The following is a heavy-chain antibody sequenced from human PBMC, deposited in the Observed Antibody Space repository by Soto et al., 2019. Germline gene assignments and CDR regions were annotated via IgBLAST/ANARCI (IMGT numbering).Heavy chain of an antibody. V-gene: IGHV3-30*18. D-gene: IGHD1-26*01. J-gene: IGHJ4*02. Sequence: QVQLVESGGGVVQPGRSLRLSCAASGFTFSHYAMHWVRQAPGKGLEWVALMSYDGSNEYYADSVKGRFTISRDNSKDTLYQQMNSLRAEDTAVYYCAKDGSNNFDYWGQGTLVTVSS. CDR2: MSYDGSNE. CDR3: AKDGSNNFDY. CDR1: GFTFSHYA.